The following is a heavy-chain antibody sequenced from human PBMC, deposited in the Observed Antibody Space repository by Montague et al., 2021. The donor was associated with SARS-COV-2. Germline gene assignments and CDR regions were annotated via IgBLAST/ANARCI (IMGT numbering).Heavy chain of an antibody. CDR2: INHSGST. Sequence: SETLSLTCAVYGGSFSGYYRSWIRQPPGKGLEWIGEINHSGSTDYNPSLKSRVTISVDTSKNQFSLKLSSVTAADTAVYYCARHERQWLRLYPYYFDYWGQGTLVTVSS. D-gene: IGHD5-12*01. CDR1: GGSFSGYY. J-gene: IGHJ4*02. V-gene: IGHV4-34*01. CDR3: ARHERQWLRLYPYYFDY.